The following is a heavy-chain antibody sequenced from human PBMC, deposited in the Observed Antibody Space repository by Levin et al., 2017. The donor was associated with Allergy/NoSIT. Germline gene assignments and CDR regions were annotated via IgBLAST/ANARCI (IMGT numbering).Heavy chain of an antibody. CDR3: ARHEWLLYYDILTGSGAQNWFDP. D-gene: IGHD3-9*01. J-gene: IGHJ5*02. V-gene: IGHV4-39*01. Sequence: PSETLSLTCTVSGGSISSSSYYWGWIRQPPGKGLEWIGSIYYSGSTYYNPSLKSRVTISVDTSKNQFSLKLSSVTAADTAVYYCARHEWLLYYDILTGSGAQNWFDPWGQGTLVTVSS. CDR1: GGSISSSSYY. CDR2: IYYSGST.